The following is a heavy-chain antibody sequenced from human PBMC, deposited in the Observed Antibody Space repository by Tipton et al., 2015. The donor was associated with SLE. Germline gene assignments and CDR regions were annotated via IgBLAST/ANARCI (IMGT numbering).Heavy chain of an antibody. CDR1: GGSISSSSYY. J-gene: IGHJ3*02. V-gene: IGHV4-39*07. CDR2: IYYSGST. CDR3: ARDRGYSGSYFDAFDI. D-gene: IGHD1-26*01. Sequence: TLSLTCTVSGGSISSSSYYWGWIRQPPGKGLEWIGSIYYSGSTYYNPSLKSRVTMSVDTSKNQFSLKLSSVTAADAAVYYRARDRGYSGSYFDAFDIWGQGTMVTVSS.